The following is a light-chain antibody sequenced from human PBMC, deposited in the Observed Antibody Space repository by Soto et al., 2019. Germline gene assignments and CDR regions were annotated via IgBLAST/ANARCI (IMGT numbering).Light chain of an antibody. CDR1: SSNIGGTNY. J-gene: IGLJ2*01. CDR2: SNN. V-gene: IGLV1-47*02. CDR3: ASWDDRLGAVI. Sequence: QSVLTQPPSASGTPGQRVSISCSGSSSNIGGTNYAYWYQQLPGAAPKLLMHSNNLRPSGVPERISGSKSGTSASLAISGLRSEDKAVYYCASWDDRLGAVIFGGGTKVTVL.